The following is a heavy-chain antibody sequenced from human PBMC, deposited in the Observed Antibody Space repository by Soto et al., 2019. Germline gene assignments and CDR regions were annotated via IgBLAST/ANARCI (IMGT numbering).Heavy chain of an antibody. J-gene: IGHJ5*02. Sequence: QVQLVQSGTEVKRPGSSVNVSCKASGGTFSSYAVSWVRQAPGQGLEWMGGIIPMFGTANYAPNFQDRVTITADASTSIAYMDLSRLRAEDTAVYYCAPGPFRFLEVTQSYNWFDPWGQGTLVIVTS. V-gene: IGHV1-69*12. CDR2: IIPMFGTA. CDR3: APGPFRFLEVTQSYNWFDP. CDR1: GGTFSSYA. D-gene: IGHD3-3*01.